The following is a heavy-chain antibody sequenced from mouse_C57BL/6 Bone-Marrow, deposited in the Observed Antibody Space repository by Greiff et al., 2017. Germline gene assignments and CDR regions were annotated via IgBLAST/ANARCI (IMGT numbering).Heavy chain of an antibody. CDR3: TAYSYYYAMDY. CDR2: IRLKSDNYAT. Sequence: EVKLVESGGGLVQPGGSMKLSCVASGFTFSNYWMNWVRQSPEKGLEWVAQIRLKSDNYATHYAESVKGRFTISRDDSKSSVYLQMINLRAEDTGIYYCTAYSYYYAMDYWGQGTSVTVSS. V-gene: IGHV6-3*01. D-gene: IGHD2-10*01. CDR1: GFTFSNYW. J-gene: IGHJ4*01.